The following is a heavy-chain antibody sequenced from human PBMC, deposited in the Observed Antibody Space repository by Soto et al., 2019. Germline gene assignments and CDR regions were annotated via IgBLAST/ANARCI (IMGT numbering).Heavy chain of an antibody. D-gene: IGHD3-3*01. CDR1: GYTFTTYA. V-gene: IGHV1-3*01. Sequence: ASVKVSCKASGYTFTTYAIHWVRQAPGQGLEWMGWINAGNGNTEFSERFRGRVTITRDTSASTAHMELTGLRSEDTAVYYCARADDFWSGYYMYDYWGQGTLVTVSS. J-gene: IGHJ4*02. CDR3: ARADDFWSGYYMYDY. CDR2: INAGNGNT.